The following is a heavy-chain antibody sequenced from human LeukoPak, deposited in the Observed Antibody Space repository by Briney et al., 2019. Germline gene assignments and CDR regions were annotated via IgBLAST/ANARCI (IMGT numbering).Heavy chain of an antibody. CDR3: ARAPASSGYYYRRSSYFDY. Sequence: SETLSLTCTVSGGSISSYYWSWIRQPPGKGLEWIGYIYYSGSTNYNPSLKSRVTISVDTSKNQFSLKLSSVTAADTAVYYCARAPASSGYYYRRSSYFDYWGQGTLVTVSS. D-gene: IGHD3-22*01. CDR2: IYYSGST. V-gene: IGHV4-59*01. J-gene: IGHJ4*02. CDR1: GGSISSYY.